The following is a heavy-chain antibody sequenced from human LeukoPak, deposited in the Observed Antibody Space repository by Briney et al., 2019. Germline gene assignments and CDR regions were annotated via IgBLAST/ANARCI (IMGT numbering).Heavy chain of an antibody. CDR2: IYYSGST. D-gene: IGHD3-9*01. J-gene: IGHJ6*02. Sequence: SETLSLTCSVSGGSISSSSYYWGWIRQPPGKGLEWIGSIYYSGSTYYNPSLKSRVTISVDTSKNQFSLKLSSVTAADTAVYYCARLTEPYDTLTGYDGMDVWGQGTTVTVSS. CDR3: ARLTEPYDTLTGYDGMDV. V-gene: IGHV4-39*01. CDR1: GGSISSSSYY.